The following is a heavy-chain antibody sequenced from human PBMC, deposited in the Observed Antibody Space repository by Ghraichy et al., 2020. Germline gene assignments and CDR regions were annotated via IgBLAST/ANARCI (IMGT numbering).Heavy chain of an antibody. V-gene: IGHV3-48*01. D-gene: IGHD3-9*01. CDR1: GFTFSSNS. CDR2: ISSSSNTI. Sequence: GGSLRLSCAASGFTFSSNSMNWVRQAPGKGLEWVSYISSSSNTIYYADSVKGRFTISRDNAKNSLYLQMNSLRAEDTAVYYCARDDWLLLVNYYYYYMDVWGKGTTVTVSS. CDR3: ARDDWLLLVNYYYYYMDV. J-gene: IGHJ6*03.